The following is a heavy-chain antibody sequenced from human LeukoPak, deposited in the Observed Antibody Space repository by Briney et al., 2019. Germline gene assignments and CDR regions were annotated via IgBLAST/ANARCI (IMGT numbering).Heavy chain of an antibody. CDR1: GYTFTGYY. CDR3: AREVYYGSGRAFDI. J-gene: IGHJ3*02. D-gene: IGHD3-10*01. Sequence: ASVKVSCKASGYTFTGYYMHWVRQAPGQGLEWMGWINPNSGGTNYAQKFQGRVTMTRDTSISTAYMELSRLRSDDTAVYYCAREVYYGSGRAFDIWGQGTMVTVSS. V-gene: IGHV1-2*02. CDR2: INPNSGGT.